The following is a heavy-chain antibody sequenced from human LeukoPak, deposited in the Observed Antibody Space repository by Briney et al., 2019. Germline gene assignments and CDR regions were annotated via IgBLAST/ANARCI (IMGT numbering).Heavy chain of an antibody. Sequence: SETLSLTCTVSGGSISGYYWSWIRQPPGKGLEWIGYIYYTGSTNYNPSLKSRVTISVDTSQNQFSLKVSSVTAADTAVYYCARSKSGTYGWFDPWGQGTLVTVSS. D-gene: IGHD4-17*01. CDR3: ARSKSGTYGWFDP. J-gene: IGHJ5*02. CDR1: GGSISGYY. V-gene: IGHV4-59*01. CDR2: IYYTGST.